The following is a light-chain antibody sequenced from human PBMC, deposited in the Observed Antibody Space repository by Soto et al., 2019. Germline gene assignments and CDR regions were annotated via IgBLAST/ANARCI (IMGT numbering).Light chain of an antibody. J-gene: IGKJ4*01. V-gene: IGKV1-5*01. CDR3: QQYNNYSGLT. CDR2: DAY. CDR1: QSISRW. Sequence: DVQRTQSPSTLSASVGDRVTITCRASQSISRWLAWYQQKPGKAPKLLIYDAYNLEIGVPSRFSGSGSGAEFTLTVSSLQPDDFATYYCQQYNNYSGLTFGGGTKVDIK.